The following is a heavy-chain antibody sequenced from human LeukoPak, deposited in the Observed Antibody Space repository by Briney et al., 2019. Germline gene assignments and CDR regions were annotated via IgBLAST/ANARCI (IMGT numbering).Heavy chain of an antibody. CDR1: GGSLSSFY. CDR2: IFYSGSP. V-gene: IGHV4-59*08. D-gene: IGHD6-13*01. Sequence: ASETLSLTCSVSGGSLSSFYWSWIRQPPGKGLEWIGNIFYSGSPNYNPSLKSRVTTSFDTSKNQFSLKLSFVTAADTAVYYCARVRHIAAAGTYDYWGQGTLVTVSS. J-gene: IGHJ4*02. CDR3: ARVRHIAAAGTYDY.